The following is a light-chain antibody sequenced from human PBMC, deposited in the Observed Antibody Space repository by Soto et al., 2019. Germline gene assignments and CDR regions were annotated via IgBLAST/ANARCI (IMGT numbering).Light chain of an antibody. CDR3: CSYAGTYTVL. Sequence: QSALTQPRSVSGSPGQSVTISCTGTSSDVGGYNYVSWYQQHPGKAPKLMIYEVSKRPSGAPDRFSGSKSVNTASLTISGLQTEDEADYYCCSYAGTYTVLFGGGTQLTVL. V-gene: IGLV2-11*01. CDR2: EVS. J-gene: IGLJ2*01. CDR1: SSDVGGYNY.